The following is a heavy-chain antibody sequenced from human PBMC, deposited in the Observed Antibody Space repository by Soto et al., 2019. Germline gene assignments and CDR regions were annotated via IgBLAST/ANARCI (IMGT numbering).Heavy chain of an antibody. CDR2: IHYNGNT. J-gene: IGHJ4*02. Sequence: SETLCLTCTVSGDSISSYSLSWIRQPPGKGLEWIGNIHYNGNTKYSPSLKSRVTMSVDTSKNHFSLKLISVTTADTAVYFCAREGNLGRWIQPLDSWGQGTLVTVSS. V-gene: IGHV4-59*01. D-gene: IGHD2-2*03. CDR1: GDSISSYS. CDR3: AREGNLGRWIQPLDS.